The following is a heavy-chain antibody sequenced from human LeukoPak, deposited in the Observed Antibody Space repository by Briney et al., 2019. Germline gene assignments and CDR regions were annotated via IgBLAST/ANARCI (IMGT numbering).Heavy chain of an antibody. CDR1: GGSISSSSYY. CDR2: IYYSGST. Sequence: PSETQSLTCTVSGGSISSSSYYWGWIRQPPGKGLEWIGSIYYSGSTYYNPSLKSRVTISVDTSKNQFSLKLSSVTAADTAVYYCARVSEGIAVAGRGYWGQGTLVTVSS. CDR3: ARVSEGIAVAGRGY. D-gene: IGHD6-19*01. J-gene: IGHJ4*02. V-gene: IGHV4-39*01.